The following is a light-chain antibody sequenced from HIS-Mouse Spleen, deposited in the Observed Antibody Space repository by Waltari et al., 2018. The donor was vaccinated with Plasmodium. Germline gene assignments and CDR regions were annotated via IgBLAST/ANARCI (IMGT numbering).Light chain of an antibody. V-gene: IGKV4-1*01. J-gene: IGKJ4*01. Sequence: DIVMTQSPDSLAVSLGERATINCKSSQSVLYSSNNKNYLAWYQQKPGQPPKLLIDWASIRECGVPERFSGSGSGTDYTRTISSLQDEDVAVYYCQQDYSTPLTFGGGTKVEIK. CDR2: WAS. CDR1: QSVLYSSNNKNY. CDR3: QQDYSTPLT.